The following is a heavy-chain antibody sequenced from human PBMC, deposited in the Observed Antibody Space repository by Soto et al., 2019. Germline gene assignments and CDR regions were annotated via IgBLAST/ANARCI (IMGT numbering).Heavy chain of an antibody. J-gene: IGHJ6*02. CDR3: ARAGCDGGSCYTLVGLRYGMDV. V-gene: IGHV3-30-3*01. CDR2: ISYDGSNK. CDR1: GFTFSSYA. D-gene: IGHD2-15*01. Sequence: QVQLVESGGGVVQPGRSLRLSCAASGFTFSSYAMHWVRQAPGKGLEWVAVISYDGSNKYYADSVKGRFIISRDNSKNTLYLQMNSLRAEDTAVYYCARAGCDGGSCYTLVGLRYGMDVWGQGTTVTVSS.